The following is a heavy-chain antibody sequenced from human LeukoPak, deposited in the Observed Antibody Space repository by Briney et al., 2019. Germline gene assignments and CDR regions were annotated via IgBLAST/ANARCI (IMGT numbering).Heavy chain of an antibody. CDR2: IYYSGST. CDR1: GGSISSSSYY. D-gene: IGHD4-17*01. V-gene: IGHV4-39*01. Sequence: SETLSLTCTVSGGSISSSSYYWGWIRQPPGKGLEWFGSIYYSGSTYYNPCLKSRVTISVDTSKNQFSLKLSSVTAADTAVYYCARHMATVTHYFDYWGQRTLVTVSS. J-gene: IGHJ4*02. CDR3: ARHMATVTHYFDY.